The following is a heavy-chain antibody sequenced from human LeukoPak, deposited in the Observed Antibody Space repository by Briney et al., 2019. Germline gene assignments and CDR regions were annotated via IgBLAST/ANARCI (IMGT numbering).Heavy chain of an antibody. V-gene: IGHV4-59*12. CDR2: IYDSGST. Sequence: SETLSLTCTVSGGSISSYYWSWIRQPPGKGLEWIGYIYDSGSTNYNPSLKSRVTVSVDTSKNQFSLKLSSVTAADTAVYYCARENLWFGEPPIQHWGQGTLVTVSS. J-gene: IGHJ1*01. D-gene: IGHD3-10*01. CDR3: ARENLWFGEPPIQH. CDR1: GGSISSYY.